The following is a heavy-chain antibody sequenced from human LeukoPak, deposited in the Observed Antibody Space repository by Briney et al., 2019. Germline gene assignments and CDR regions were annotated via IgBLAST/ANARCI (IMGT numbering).Heavy chain of an antibody. V-gene: IGHV1-18*01. J-gene: IGHJ4*02. D-gene: IGHD5-24*01. Sequence: PVKLSCKASGYTFTTYGITWVRQAPGQGREEMGWISAYNDNTNYAQKLQGRVTMTTDTSTSTAYMELRSLRSDDTAVYYCARGLVDGYKELGYWGKGTLVTVSS. CDR3: ARGLVDGYKELGY. CDR2: ISAYNDNT. CDR1: GYTFTTYG.